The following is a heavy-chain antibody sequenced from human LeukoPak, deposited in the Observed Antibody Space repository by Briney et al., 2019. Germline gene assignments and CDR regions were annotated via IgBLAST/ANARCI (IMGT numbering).Heavy chain of an antibody. D-gene: IGHD6-19*01. V-gene: IGHV1-18*01. CDR3: ARDPSNTSGWKTWFDT. CDR2: ISAYNGNT. Sequence: VASVTVSCKASGYTFTSFGISWVRQAPGQGLEWMGWISAYNGNTNYAQKLQGRLTMTTDTSTSTAYMELRSLRSDDTAFYYCARDPSNTSGWKTWFDTWGQGTLVTVSS. CDR1: GYTFTSFG. J-gene: IGHJ5*02.